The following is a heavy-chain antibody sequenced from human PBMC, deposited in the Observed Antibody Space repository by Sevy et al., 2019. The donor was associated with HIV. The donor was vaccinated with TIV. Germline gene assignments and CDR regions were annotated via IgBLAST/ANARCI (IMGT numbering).Heavy chain of an antibody. D-gene: IGHD6-13*01. J-gene: IGHJ6*02. CDR3: AKDLRGSWYHYYYGMDV. CDR1: GFTFSSYA. V-gene: IGHV3-23*01. Sequence: GGSLRLSCAASGFTFSSYAMSWVRQAPGKGLEWVSAISGSGGSTYYADSVKGRFTISRDNSKNTLYLQMNSLRAEDTAVYYCAKDLRGSWYHYYYGMDVWGQRTTVTVSS. CDR2: ISGSGGST.